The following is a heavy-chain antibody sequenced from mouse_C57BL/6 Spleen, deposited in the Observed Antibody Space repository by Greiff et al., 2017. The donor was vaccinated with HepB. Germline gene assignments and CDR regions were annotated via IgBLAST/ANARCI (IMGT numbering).Heavy chain of an antibody. CDR3: TRSNYYGNYGYFDY. CDR2: IYPGDGDT. V-gene: IGHV1-82*01. J-gene: IGHJ2*01. Sequence: VQLQQSGPELVKPGASVKISCKASGYAFSSSWMNWVKQRPGKGLEWIGRIYPGDGDTNYNGKFKGKATLTADKSSSTAYMPPSSLTSEDSTVYFCTRSNYYGNYGYFDYWGQGTTLTVSS. D-gene: IGHD2-1*01. CDR1: GYAFSSSW.